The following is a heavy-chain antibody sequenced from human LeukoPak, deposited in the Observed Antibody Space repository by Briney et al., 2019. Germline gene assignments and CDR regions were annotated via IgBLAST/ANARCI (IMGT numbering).Heavy chain of an antibody. V-gene: IGHV3-30*03. D-gene: IGHD3-22*01. CDR2: ISYDGSNK. CDR3: ARTYYYDSSGYREDWFDP. CDR1: GFTFSSYG. J-gene: IGHJ5*02. Sequence: GGSLRLSCAASGFTFSSYGMHWVRQAPGKGLEWVAVISYDGSNKYYADSVKGRFTISRDNAKKSLYLQMNSLRAEDTAVYYCARTYYYDSSGYREDWFDPWGQGTLVTVSP.